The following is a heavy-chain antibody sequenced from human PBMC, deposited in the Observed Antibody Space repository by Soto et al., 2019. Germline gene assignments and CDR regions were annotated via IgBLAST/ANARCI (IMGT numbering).Heavy chain of an antibody. V-gene: IGHV1-69*13. CDR2: IIPVFGRP. CDR3: AREGSGYNL. D-gene: IGHD5-12*01. J-gene: IGHJ1*01. Sequence: ASVKVSCKASGGSFSSFGISWVRQAPGQGLERMGGIIPVFGRPNYAQRFRGRLTITADESTNTVYLELIDLRSEDTAVYYCAREGSGYNLWGQGTQVTVSS. CDR1: GGSFSSFG.